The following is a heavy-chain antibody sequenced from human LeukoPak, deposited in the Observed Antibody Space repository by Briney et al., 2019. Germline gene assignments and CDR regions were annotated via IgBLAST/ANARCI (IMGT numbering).Heavy chain of an antibody. CDR3: AKDRFPYRDASPGTSFDY. V-gene: IGHV3-30*18. Sequence: GGSLRLSCAASGFTFSSYGMHWVRQAPGKGLEWVAVMSYDGSNKYYADSVKGRFTISRDNSKNTLYLQMNSLRAEDTAVYYCAKDRFPYRDASPGTSFDYWGQGTLVTVSS. D-gene: IGHD1-26*01. CDR2: MSYDGSNK. CDR1: GFTFSSYG. J-gene: IGHJ4*02.